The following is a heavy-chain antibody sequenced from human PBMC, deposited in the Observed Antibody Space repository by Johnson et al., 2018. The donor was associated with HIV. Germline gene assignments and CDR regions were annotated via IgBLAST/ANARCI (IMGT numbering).Heavy chain of an antibody. CDR2: IRYDGSNK. V-gene: IGHV3-30*02. D-gene: IGHD3-10*01. Sequence: QVQLVESGGGVVQPGGSLRLSCAASGFTFSSYGMHWVRQAPGQGLEWVAFIRYDGSNKYYADSVKGRFTISRDNSKNTLYLQMNSLRAEDTAVYYCAREGFWGSGSYYNPDAFDIWGQGTVVTVSS. CDR1: GFTFSSYG. CDR3: AREGFWGSGSYYNPDAFDI. J-gene: IGHJ3*02.